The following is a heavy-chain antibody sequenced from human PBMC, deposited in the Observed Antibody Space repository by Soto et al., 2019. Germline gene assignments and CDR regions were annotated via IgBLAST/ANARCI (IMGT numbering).Heavy chain of an antibody. CDR1: GFTFSSDA. J-gene: IGHJ6*03. D-gene: IGHD6-6*01. V-gene: IGHV3-64*01. CDR3: ARRARADYYYMDV. Sequence: EVQLVESGGGLAQPGGSLRLSCAASGFTFSSDAMDWVRQAPGKGLEYVSGISSNGIGTYYASSVKGRFTISRDNSRDTVYLQMDSLRPEDMAAYYCARRARADYYYMDVWGKGTTVTVS. CDR2: ISSNGIGT.